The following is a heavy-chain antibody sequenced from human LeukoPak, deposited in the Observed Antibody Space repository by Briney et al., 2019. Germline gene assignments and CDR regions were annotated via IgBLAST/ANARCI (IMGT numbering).Heavy chain of an antibody. CDR3: TTDRGETPTIVGATYFDY. V-gene: IGHV3-15*01. CDR1: GFTFSNAW. J-gene: IGHJ4*02. CDR2: IKSKTDGGTT. Sequence: GGSLRLSCAASGFTFSNAWMSWVRQAPGKGLEWVGRIKSKTDGGTTDYAAPVKGRFTISRDDSKNTLYLQMNSLKTEDTAVYYCTTDRGETPTIVGATYFDYWGQGTLVTVSS. D-gene: IGHD1-26*01.